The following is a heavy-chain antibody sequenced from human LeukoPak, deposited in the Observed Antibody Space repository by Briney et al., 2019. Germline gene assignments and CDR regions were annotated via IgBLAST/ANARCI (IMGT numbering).Heavy chain of an antibody. CDR1: GYSISSGYY. CDR3: ARQGVVGATGFDY. J-gene: IGHJ4*02. V-gene: IGHV4-38-2*01. Sequence: PSETLSLTCAVSGYSISSGYYWGWIRQPPGKGLEWIGSIYHSGSTYYNPSLKSRVTISIDTSKNQFSLKLTSVTAADTAVYYCARQGVVGATGFDYWGQGTLVTVSS. CDR2: IYHSGST. D-gene: IGHD1-26*01.